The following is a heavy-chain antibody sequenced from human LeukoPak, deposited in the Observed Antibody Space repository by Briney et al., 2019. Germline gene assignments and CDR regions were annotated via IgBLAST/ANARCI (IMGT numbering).Heavy chain of an antibody. CDR1: GGSISSYY. V-gene: IGHV4-4*07. Sequence: SETLSLTCTVSGGSISSYYWSWIRQPAGKGLEWIGRIYTSGSTNYNPSLKSRVTMSVDTSKNQFSLKLSSVTAADTAVYYCARERYYYDSSGYYYFDYWGQGTLVTVSS. CDR2: IYTSGST. D-gene: IGHD3-22*01. CDR3: ARERYYYDSSGYYYFDY. J-gene: IGHJ4*02.